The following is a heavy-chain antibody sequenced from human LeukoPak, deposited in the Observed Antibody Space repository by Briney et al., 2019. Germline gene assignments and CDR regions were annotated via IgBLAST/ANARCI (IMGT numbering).Heavy chain of an antibody. D-gene: IGHD3-9*01. CDR1: GFTFSSYS. J-gene: IGHJ4*02. CDR3: VRAGALVIREYYFDY. Sequence: GGSLRLSCAASGFTFSSYSMNWVRQAPGKGLEWVSSISSSSSYIYYADSVKGRFTISRDNAKNSLYLQMNSLRAEDTAVYYCVRAGALVIREYYFDYWGQGTLVTVSS. V-gene: IGHV3-21*01. CDR2: ISSSSSYI.